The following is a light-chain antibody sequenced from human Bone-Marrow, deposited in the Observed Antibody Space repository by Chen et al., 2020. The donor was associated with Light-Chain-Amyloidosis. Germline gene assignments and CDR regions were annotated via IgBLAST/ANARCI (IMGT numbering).Light chain of an antibody. CDR3: SSYTITNTLV. J-gene: IGLJ1*01. Sequence: QSALTQPASVSGSPGQSITISCTGTSSDVGGDNHVSWYQQHPDKAPKLMIYEVTNRPSSVPARFSGAKADNTASLRISGLQTEDEADYFCSSYTITNTLVFGSGTRVTVL. CDR1: SSDVGGDNH. CDR2: EVT. V-gene: IGLV2-14*01.